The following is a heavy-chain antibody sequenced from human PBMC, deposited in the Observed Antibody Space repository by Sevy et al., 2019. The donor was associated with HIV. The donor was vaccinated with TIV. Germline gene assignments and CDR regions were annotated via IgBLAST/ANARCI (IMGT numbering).Heavy chain of an antibody. Sequence: GGSLRLSCAASEFTFSSYGMHWVRQAPGKGLEWVAVISYDGSNKYYADSVKGRFTISRDNSKNTLYLQMNSLRAEDTAVYYCAKELYYYGSGSYYNVFDYWGQGTLVTVSS. J-gene: IGHJ4*02. D-gene: IGHD3-10*01. V-gene: IGHV3-30*18. CDR3: AKELYYYGSGSYYNVFDY. CDR2: ISYDGSNK. CDR1: EFTFSSYG.